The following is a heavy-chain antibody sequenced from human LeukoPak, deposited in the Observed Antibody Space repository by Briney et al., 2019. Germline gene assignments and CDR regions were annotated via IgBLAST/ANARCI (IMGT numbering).Heavy chain of an antibody. CDR1: GGSISSSY. CDR3: ASETRSSSY. D-gene: IGHD6-6*01. CDR2: MSYSGST. J-gene: IGHJ4*02. Sequence: KPSETLSLTCTVSGGSISSSYWSWIRQPPGKGLEWIGYMSYSGSTSYNPSLKSRVTISVDTSKNQFSLKLSSVTAADTAVYYCASETRSSSYWGQGTLVTVSS. V-gene: IGHV4-59*08.